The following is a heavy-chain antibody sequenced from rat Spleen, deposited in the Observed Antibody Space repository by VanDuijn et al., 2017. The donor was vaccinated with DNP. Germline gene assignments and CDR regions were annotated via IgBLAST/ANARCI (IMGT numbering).Heavy chain of an antibody. V-gene: IGHV5-31*01. CDR2: ISNTGGTT. CDR3: ATHNSGYFDY. D-gene: IGHD4-3*01. CDR1: GFIFSNYW. J-gene: IGHJ2*01. Sequence: EVQLVESGGGPVQPGRSLKLSCVASGFIFSNYWMTWIRQAPGKGLEWVASISNTGGTTYYPDSVKGRFTISRDNAKRTLYLQMDSLRSEDTATYYCATHNSGYFDYWGQGVMVTVSS.